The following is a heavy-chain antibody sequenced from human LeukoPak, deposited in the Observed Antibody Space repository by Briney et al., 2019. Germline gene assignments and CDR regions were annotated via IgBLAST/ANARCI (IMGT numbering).Heavy chain of an antibody. D-gene: IGHD6-13*01. CDR3: ASLAAAGLRSKDY. Sequence: SVKVSCKASGGTFSSYAISWVRQAPGQGLEWMGGIIPIFGTANYAQKFQGRVTITADESTSTAYMELSSLRSEDTAVYYCASLAAAGLRSKDYWGQGTLVTVSS. CDR2: IIPIFGTA. V-gene: IGHV1-69*13. CDR1: GGTFSSYA. J-gene: IGHJ4*02.